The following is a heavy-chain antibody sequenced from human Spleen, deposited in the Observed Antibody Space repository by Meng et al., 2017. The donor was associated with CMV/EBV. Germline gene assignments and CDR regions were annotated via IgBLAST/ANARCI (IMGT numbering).Heavy chain of an antibody. CDR2: INNSGST. D-gene: IGHD2-2*01. V-gene: IGHV4-34*01. J-gene: IGHJ4*02. Sequence: YYWTWIRQHPGEGLEWISEINNSGSTNYNPSLKSQVTISVDTSKNQFSLKVSAVTAADTAVYFCARSLGYCSTASCPPGGKGPIDYWGPGTLVTVSS. CDR1: YY. CDR3: ARSLGYCSTASCPPGGKGPIDY.